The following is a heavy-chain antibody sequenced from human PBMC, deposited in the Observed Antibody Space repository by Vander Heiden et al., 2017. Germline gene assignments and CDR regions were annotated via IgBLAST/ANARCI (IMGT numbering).Heavy chain of an antibody. D-gene: IGHD3-22*01. CDR1: GFTFRSYD. CDR3: ARGYYYDSSGYYWFDY. CDR2: IGTTGDT. V-gene: IGHV3-13*01. Sequence: EVQLVESGGGLVQPGGFLRLSCAASGFTFRSYDMHWVRQATGKGLEWVSAIGTTGDTYYPGSVKGRFTISRENAKNSLYLQMNSLRAGDTAVYYCARGYYYDSSGYYWFDYWGQGTLVTVSS. J-gene: IGHJ4*02.